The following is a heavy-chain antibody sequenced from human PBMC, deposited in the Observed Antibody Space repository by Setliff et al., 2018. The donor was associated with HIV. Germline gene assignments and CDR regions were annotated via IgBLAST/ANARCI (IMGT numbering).Heavy chain of an antibody. CDR3: ARWVPYCTSTDCHRWLYYYMDV. Sequence: ASVKVSCKASGYSFTTYAISWVRQAPGQGLEWMGWISAYNGNTLYAQKFQGRVTMTTDTSTSTAYMELSSLRSEDTAVYYCARWVPYCTSTDCHRWLYYYMDVWGKGTTVTVSS. V-gene: IGHV1-18*01. J-gene: IGHJ6*03. CDR1: GYSFTTYA. D-gene: IGHD2-2*01. CDR2: ISAYNGNT.